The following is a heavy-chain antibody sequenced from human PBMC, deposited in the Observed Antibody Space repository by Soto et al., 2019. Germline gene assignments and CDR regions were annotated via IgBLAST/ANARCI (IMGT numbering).Heavy chain of an antibody. D-gene: IGHD2-8*01. CDR2: ISGYNGDT. CDR3: AKNGQPPYYYYGMDV. CDR1: GYTFTRYG. Sequence: QGQLVQGGGEVKKPGASVKVSCKASGYTFTRYGISWVRQAPGQGLEWMGWISGYNGDTKYAQKFQGRVTMTVDTSTTTAYMELRSLTSDDRAVYYCAKNGQPPYYYYGMDVWGQGTTVTVSS. J-gene: IGHJ6*02. V-gene: IGHV1-18*01.